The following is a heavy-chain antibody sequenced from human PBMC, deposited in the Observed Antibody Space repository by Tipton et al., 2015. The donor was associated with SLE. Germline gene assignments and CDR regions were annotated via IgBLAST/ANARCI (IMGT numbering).Heavy chain of an antibody. CDR1: GGSISGFY. CDR3: AQAHLWGSYRYASDI. V-gene: IGHV4-59*12. D-gene: IGHD3-16*02. Sequence: TLSLTCTVIGGSISGFYWIWVRQSPGKGLEWIGYISHSGSTRYNPSLESPVTISVDTSKNQFSLKLSSVTAADTAVYYCAQAHLWGSYRYASDIWGQGTMVTVSS. CDR2: ISHSGST. J-gene: IGHJ3*02.